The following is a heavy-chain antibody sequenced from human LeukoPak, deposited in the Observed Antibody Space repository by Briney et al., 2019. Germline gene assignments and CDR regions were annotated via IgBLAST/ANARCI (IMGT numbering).Heavy chain of an antibody. Sequence: GGPLRLSCSASGFTFSSYAVHWVRQAPGKGLEYVSAISSNGGATYYADSLKGRFTISRDNSKSTLYLQMSSLRVEDTAVYYCRVAAANYYHYYGMDVWGKGTTVTVSS. D-gene: IGHD6-13*01. V-gene: IGHV3-64D*06. CDR2: ISSNGGAT. CDR1: GFTFSSYA. J-gene: IGHJ6*04. CDR3: RVAAANYYHYYGMDV.